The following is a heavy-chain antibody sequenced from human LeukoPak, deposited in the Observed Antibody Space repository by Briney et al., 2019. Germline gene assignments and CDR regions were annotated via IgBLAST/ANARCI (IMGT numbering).Heavy chain of an antibody. J-gene: IGHJ4*02. CDR1: GGSISSYY. V-gene: IGHV4-59*01. D-gene: IGHD3-16*01. Sequence: SETLSLTCSVSGGSISSYYGSWSRQPPGKGLEWIGYIYYSGSTNYNPSLKSRVTISVDTSKNQFSLKLSSVTAADTAVYYCASSVRSTSYVYCGQGTLVTVSS. CDR2: IYYSGST. CDR3: ASSVRSTSYVY.